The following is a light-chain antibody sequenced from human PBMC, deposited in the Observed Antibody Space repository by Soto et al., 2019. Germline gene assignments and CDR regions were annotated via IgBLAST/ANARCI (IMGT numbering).Light chain of an antibody. V-gene: IGKV3-15*01. CDR1: QSVSTN. CDR2: GAS. Sequence: EIVMTQSPATLSVFPGERATLSCRASQSVSTNLAWYQQKPGQAPRLLIYGASPRATGIPARFSGSGSGTEFTLIISSLQSEDFAVYYCQQYNNWPWTFGQGTKVEIK. CDR3: QQYNNWPWT. J-gene: IGKJ1*01.